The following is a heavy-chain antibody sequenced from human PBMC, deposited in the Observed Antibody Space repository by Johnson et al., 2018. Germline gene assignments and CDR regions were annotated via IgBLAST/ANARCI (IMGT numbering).Heavy chain of an antibody. CDR1: GFTFSSYA. V-gene: IGHV3-30-3*01. J-gene: IGHJ6*03. CDR2: ISYDGSNK. CDR3: ARYGLAYGDYYYYMDV. D-gene: IGHD4-17*01. Sequence: VQLVESGGGVVQPGRSLRLSCAASGFTFSSYAMHWVRQAPGKGLEWVAVISYDGSNKYYADSVKCRFTISRDNSKNTLYLQMNSPRAEDTAVYYCARYGLAYGDYYYYMDVWGKGTTVTVSS.